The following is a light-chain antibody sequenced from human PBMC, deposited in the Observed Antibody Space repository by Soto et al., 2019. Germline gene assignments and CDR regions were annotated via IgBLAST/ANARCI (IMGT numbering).Light chain of an antibody. CDR1: QSVSSSY. Sequence: ETVLTQSPGTLSLSPGERATLSCRASQSVSSSYLAWYQQKPGQAPRLLIYGASRRAAGIPDRFSGSGSGTDFTLTISRLEPEDFAVYYCQQYGSFPRTFGQGTKVEIK. CDR3: QQYGSFPRT. V-gene: IGKV3-20*01. CDR2: GAS. J-gene: IGKJ1*01.